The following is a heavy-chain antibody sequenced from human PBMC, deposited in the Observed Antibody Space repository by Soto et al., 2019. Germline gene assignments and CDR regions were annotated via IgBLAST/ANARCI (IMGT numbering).Heavy chain of an antibody. V-gene: IGHV1-69*12. D-gene: IGHD3-3*01. J-gene: IGHJ4*02. Sequence: QVQLEQSGAEVKTLGSSVKVSCKASGDTFNRYAISWVRQAPGQGLEWMGGIIPIFGTANYAPQFQDRVPITADESTSPAYMELTSLTSEDTAVYFCARGARVLKWLSFDHWGQGTLVTVSS. CDR2: IIPIFGTA. CDR3: ARGARVLKWLSFDH. CDR1: GDTFNRYA.